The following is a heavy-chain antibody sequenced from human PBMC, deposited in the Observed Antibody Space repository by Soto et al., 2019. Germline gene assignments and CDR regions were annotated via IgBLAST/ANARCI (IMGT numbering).Heavy chain of an antibody. J-gene: IGHJ4*02. Sequence: GGSLRLSCAASGFTFSSYAMSWVRQAPGKGLEWVSAISGSGGSTYYADSVKGRFTISRDNSKNTLYLQMNSLRAEDTAVYYCANSPGQNAHLRVELRRAYWGQGTLVTVSS. V-gene: IGHV3-23*01. CDR3: ANSPGQNAHLRVELRRAY. CDR2: ISGSGGST. D-gene: IGHD1-7*01. CDR1: GFTFSSYA.